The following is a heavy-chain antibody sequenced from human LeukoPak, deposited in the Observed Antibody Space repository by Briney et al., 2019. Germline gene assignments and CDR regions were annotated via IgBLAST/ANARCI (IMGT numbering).Heavy chain of an antibody. CDR1: GVSISSGDYY. CDR3: ARGGEIFDY. J-gene: IGHJ4*02. CDR2: IYYSGST. Sequence: SETLSLTCTVSGVSISSGDYYWSWIRQPPGKGLEWIGYIYYSGSTYYNPSLKSRVAISVDTSKNQFSLKLSSVTAADTAVYYCARGGEIFDYWGQGTLVTVSS. D-gene: IGHD5-24*01. V-gene: IGHV4-30-4*01.